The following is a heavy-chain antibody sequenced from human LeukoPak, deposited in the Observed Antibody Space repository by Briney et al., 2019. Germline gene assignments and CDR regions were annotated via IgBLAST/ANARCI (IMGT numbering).Heavy chain of an antibody. Sequence: SQTLSLTCTVPGGSISSGGYYWSWIRQHPGKGLEWIGYIYYSGSTYYNPSLKSRVTISVDTSKNQFSLKLSSVTAADTAVYYCARGYYYDSSGYPYYFDYWGQGTLVTVSS. CDR2: IYYSGST. CDR1: GGSISSGGYY. D-gene: IGHD3-22*01. V-gene: IGHV4-31*03. J-gene: IGHJ4*02. CDR3: ARGYYYDSSGYPYYFDY.